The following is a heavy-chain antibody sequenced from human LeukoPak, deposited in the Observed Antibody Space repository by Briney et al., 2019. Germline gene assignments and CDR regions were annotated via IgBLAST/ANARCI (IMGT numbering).Heavy chain of an antibody. CDR1: GGSVRSGGYY. CDR2: IYNSGST. V-gene: IGHV4-31*02. CDR3: ARGDDPTYNYGSGTSYDFDY. Sequence: PSETLSLTCTVSGGSVRSGGYYWTWIRPHPGKGLEWMGYIYNSGSTYYNPSLKSRVTISVDTSKNQFSLKLSSVTAADTAVYYCARGDDPTYNYGSGTSYDFDYWGQGTLVIVSS. D-gene: IGHD3-10*01. J-gene: IGHJ4*02.